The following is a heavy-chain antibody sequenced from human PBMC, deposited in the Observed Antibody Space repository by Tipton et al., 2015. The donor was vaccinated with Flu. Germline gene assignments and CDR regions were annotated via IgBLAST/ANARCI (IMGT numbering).Heavy chain of an antibody. J-gene: IGHJ4*02. CDR2: ISSSAIT. CDR3: AGLRANYYDSSGYSDY. D-gene: IGHD3-22*01. V-gene: IGHV4-4*09. CDR1: GDSISSYY. Sequence: TLSLTCTVSGDSISSYYWSWIRQPPGKGLEWIGYISSSAITNYSPSLRSRVTISVDTSKNQFSLKLSSVTAADTAVYYCAGLRANYYDSSGYSDYWGQGTLVTVSS.